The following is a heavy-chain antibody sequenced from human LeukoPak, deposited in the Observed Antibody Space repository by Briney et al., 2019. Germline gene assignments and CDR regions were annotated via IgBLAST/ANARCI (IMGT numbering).Heavy chain of an antibody. CDR2: ISSSISIT. Sequence: PGGSLRLSCAASGFTFSTYTMNWVRRAPGKGLEWVSYISSSISITYYADSVKGRFTISRDNAENSLYLQMNSLRAEDTAVYYCARSKGYSYGMDVWGQGTSVTVSS. CDR1: GFTFSTYT. CDR3: ARSKGYSYGMDV. V-gene: IGHV3-48*04. D-gene: IGHD6-13*01. J-gene: IGHJ6*02.